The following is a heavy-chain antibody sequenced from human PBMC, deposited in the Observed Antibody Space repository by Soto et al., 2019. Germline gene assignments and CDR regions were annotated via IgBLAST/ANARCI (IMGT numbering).Heavy chain of an antibody. Sequence: QVQLQESGPGLVKPSETLSLTCTVSGGSISSYYWSWIRQPPGKGLEWIGYIYYSGSTNYNPVLKSRVTISVDTSKNQFSLKLSSVTAADTAVYYCARVSAGYWYFDLWGRGTLVTVSS. CDR3: ARVSAGYWYFDL. V-gene: IGHV4-59*01. J-gene: IGHJ2*01. CDR1: GGSISSYY. CDR2: IYYSGST. D-gene: IGHD6-19*01.